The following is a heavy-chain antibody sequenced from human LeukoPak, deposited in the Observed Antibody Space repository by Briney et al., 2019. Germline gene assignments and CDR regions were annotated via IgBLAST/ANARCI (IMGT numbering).Heavy chain of an antibody. CDR2: LFDSGST. D-gene: IGHD7-27*01. Sequence: SETLSLTCTVSGGSFSSSTYYWNWLRQPPGKGLEWIGYLFDSGSTNYNPSLMSRVTISVDMSKNQVSLKLNSVTAADTAVYYCARGVTGVTYFDYWGQGTLVTVSS. J-gene: IGHJ4*02. CDR3: ARGVTGVTYFDY. CDR1: GGSFSSSTYY. V-gene: IGHV4-61*01.